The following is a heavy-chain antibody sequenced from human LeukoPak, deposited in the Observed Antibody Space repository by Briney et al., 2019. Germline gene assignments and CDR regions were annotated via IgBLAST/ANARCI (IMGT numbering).Heavy chain of an antibody. CDR1: GGSISSSSYY. J-gene: IGHJ3*02. CDR2: IYYSGST. V-gene: IGHV4-39*01. Sequence: SETLSLTCTVSGGSISSSSYYWGWIRQPPGKGLEWIGSIYYSGSTYYNPSLKSRVTISVDTSKNQFSLKLSSVTAADTAVYYCARRGFWPGAFDIWGQGTMVTVSS. CDR3: ARRGFWPGAFDI. D-gene: IGHD3-3*01.